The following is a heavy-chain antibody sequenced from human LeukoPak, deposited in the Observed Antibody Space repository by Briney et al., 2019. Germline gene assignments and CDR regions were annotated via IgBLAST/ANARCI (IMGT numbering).Heavy chain of an antibody. CDR2: IIPIFGTA. J-gene: IGHJ4*02. CDR1: GGTFSSYA. V-gene: IGHV1-69*05. D-gene: IGHD4-17*01. CDR3: ASKRHQGLWSYGDYGPFDY. Sequence: SVKVSCKASGGTFSSYAISWVRRAPGQGLEWMGRIIPIFGTANYAQKFQGRVTITTDESTPTAYMELSSLRSEETAVYYCASKRHQGLWSYGDYGPFDYWGQGTLVTVSS.